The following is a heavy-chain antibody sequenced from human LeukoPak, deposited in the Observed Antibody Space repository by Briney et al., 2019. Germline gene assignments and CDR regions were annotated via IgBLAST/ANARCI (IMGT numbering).Heavy chain of an antibody. CDR2: INSDGSST. CDR1: GFTFSSYW. J-gene: IGHJ3*02. Sequence: GGSLRLSCAASGFTFSSYWMHWVRQAPGKGLVWVSRINSDGSSTTYADSVKGRFTISRDNAKNTQYLQMNSLRAEDTAVYYCAARPGGYASFEIWGQRTMVTVPS. D-gene: IGHD3-16*01. V-gene: IGHV3-74*01. CDR3: AARPGGYASFEI.